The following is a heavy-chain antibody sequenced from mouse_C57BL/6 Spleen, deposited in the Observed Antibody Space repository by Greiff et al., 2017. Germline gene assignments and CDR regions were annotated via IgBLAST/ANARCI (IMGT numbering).Heavy chain of an antibody. D-gene: IGHD2-4*01. J-gene: IGHJ2*01. CDR2: IYPRSGNT. CDR1: GYTFTSYG. Sequence: VKVVESGAELARPGASVKLSCKASGYTFTSYGISWVKQRTGQGLEWIGEIYPRSGNTYYNEKFKGKATLTADKSSSTAYMELRSLTSEDSAVYFCARVGYYDYDGPYYFDYWGQGTTLTVSS. CDR3: ARVGYYDYDGPYYFDY. V-gene: IGHV1-81*01.